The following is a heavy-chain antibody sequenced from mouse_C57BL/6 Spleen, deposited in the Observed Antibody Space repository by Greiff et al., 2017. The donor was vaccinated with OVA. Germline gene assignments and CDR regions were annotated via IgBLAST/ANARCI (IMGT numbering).Heavy chain of an antibody. V-gene: IGHV1-52*01. CDR3: AREAVTTGGFDY. D-gene: IGHD2-2*01. Sequence: VQLQQPGAELVRPGSSVKLSCKASGYTFTSYWMHWVKQRPIQGLEWIGNIDPSDSETHYNQKFKDKAPLTVDKSSSTAYMQLSSLTSEDSAVYYCAREAVTTGGFDYWGQGTTLTVSS. J-gene: IGHJ2*01. CDR2: IDPSDSET. CDR1: GYTFTSYW.